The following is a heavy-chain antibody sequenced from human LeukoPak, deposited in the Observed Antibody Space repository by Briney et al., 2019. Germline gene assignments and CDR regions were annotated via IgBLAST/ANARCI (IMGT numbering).Heavy chain of an antibody. CDR3: AKEPREYCSSTSCPNWFDS. D-gene: IGHD2-2*01. J-gene: IGHJ5*01. CDR2: INSNSYTI. CDR1: GFSFGDYY. V-gene: IGHV3-11*01. Sequence: GGSLRLSCEASGFSFGDYYMTWIRQAPGRGLEWISNINSNSYTIYYADSVKGRFTISRDNAKRSLYLQMDRLRAEDTAVYYCAKEPREYCSSTSCPNWFDSWGQGTLVTVSS.